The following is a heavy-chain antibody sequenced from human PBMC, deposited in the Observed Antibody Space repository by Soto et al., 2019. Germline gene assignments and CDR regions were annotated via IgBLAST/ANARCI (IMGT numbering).Heavy chain of an antibody. CDR3: ARYCSSTSCYSGMDV. CDR1: GFTFSSYS. V-gene: IGHV3-21*01. CDR2: ISSSSSYI. Sequence: EVQLVESGGGLVKPGGSLRLSCAASGFTFSSYSMNWVRQAPGKGREWVSSISSSSSYIYYADSVKGRFTISRDNAKNSLYLQMNSLRAEDTAVYYCARYCSSTSCYSGMDVWGQGTTVTVSS. D-gene: IGHD2-2*01. J-gene: IGHJ6*02.